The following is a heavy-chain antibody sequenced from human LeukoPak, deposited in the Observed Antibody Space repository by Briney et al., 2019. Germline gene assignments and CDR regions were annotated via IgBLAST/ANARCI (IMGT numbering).Heavy chain of an antibody. D-gene: IGHD2/OR15-2a*01. V-gene: IGHV3-30*02. J-gene: IGHJ4*02. Sequence: PGGSLRLFCAASGFTFNNYGMHWVRQAPGKGLEWLAFIRYDGSNTYYADSVKGRFTVSRDDSKNTLYLQMNSLRGDDTAVYYCAKDGTSYYYIYYWGQGTLVTVSS. CDR3: AKDGTSYYYIYY. CDR1: GFTFNNYG. CDR2: IRYDGSNT.